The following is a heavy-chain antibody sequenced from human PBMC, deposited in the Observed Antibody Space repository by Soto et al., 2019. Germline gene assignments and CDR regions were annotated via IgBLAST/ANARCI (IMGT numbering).Heavy chain of an antibody. V-gene: IGHV3-21*01. D-gene: IGHD3-10*01. J-gene: IGHJ4*02. CDR2: ISSSSSYI. Sequence: GGSLRLSCAASGFTFSSYSMNWVRQAPGKGLEWVSSISSSSSYIYYADSVKGRFTISRDNAKNSLYLQMNILRAEDTAVYYCASDTPPLWFGEPHSVYWGQGT. CDR1: GFTFSSYS. CDR3: ASDTPPLWFGEPHSVY.